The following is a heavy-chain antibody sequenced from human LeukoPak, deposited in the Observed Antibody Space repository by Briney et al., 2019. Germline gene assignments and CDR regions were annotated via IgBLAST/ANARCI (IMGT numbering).Heavy chain of an antibody. CDR1: GGFISSGGYY. D-gene: IGHD5-12*01. V-gene: IGHV4-31*03. Sequence: NTSQTLSLTCTVSGGFISSGGYYWSWIRQHPGKGLEWIGYIYYSGSTYYNPSLKSRVTISVDTSKNQFSLKLSSVTAADTAVYYCARVAIVATIPSRGAIDYWGQGTLVTVSS. J-gene: IGHJ4*02. CDR2: IYYSGST. CDR3: ARVAIVATIPSRGAIDY.